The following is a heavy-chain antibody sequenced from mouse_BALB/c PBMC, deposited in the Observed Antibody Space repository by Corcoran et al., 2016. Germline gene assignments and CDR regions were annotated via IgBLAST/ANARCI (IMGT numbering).Heavy chain of an antibody. V-gene: IGHV1-9*01. J-gene: IGHJ3*01. Sequence: QVQLQQSGAELMKPGASVKISCKATGYTFSSYWIGWVKQRPGHGLEWIGEILPGSGSTNYNEKFKGKATFTADTSSNTAYMQLSSLTSEDSAVYYCAVKLTGTPWFAYWGQGTLVTVSA. CDR2: ILPGSGST. CDR1: GYTFSSYW. CDR3: AVKLTGTPWFAY. D-gene: IGHD4-1*01.